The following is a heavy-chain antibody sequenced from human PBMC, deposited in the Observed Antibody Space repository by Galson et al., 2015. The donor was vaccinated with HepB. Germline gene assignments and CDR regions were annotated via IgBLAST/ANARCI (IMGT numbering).Heavy chain of an antibody. V-gene: IGHV3-23*01. J-gene: IGHJ3*02. CDR2: ISGSGGST. Sequence: SLRLSCAASGFTFSSYAISWVRQAPGKGLEWVSAISGSGGSTYYADSVKGRFTISRDNSKNTLYLQMNSLRAEDTAVYYCAKTTIRRGAFDIWGQGTMVTVSS. CDR1: GFTFSSYA. CDR3: AKTTIRRGAFDI. D-gene: IGHD1-14*01.